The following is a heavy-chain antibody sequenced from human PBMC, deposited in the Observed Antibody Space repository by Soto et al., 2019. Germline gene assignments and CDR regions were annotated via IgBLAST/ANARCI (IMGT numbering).Heavy chain of an antibody. CDR3: AHGYHLYYMAV. D-gene: IGHD5-12*01. Sequence: QVQLVQSGAEVKKPGASVKVSCKASGYTFTSYGISWVRQAPGQGLEWMGWISAYNGNTNYAQKIQGRVTMTTGTSTSTAYMELRSLSSDDTAVYYCAHGYHLYYMAVSGNWTTVTVSS. V-gene: IGHV1-18*01. CDR1: GYTFTSYG. J-gene: IGHJ6*03. CDR2: ISAYNGNT.